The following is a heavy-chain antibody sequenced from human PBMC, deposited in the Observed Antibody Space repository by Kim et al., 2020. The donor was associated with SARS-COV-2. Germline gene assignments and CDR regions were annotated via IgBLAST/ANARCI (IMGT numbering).Heavy chain of an antibody. CDR2: INHSEST. CDR1: GGSFSGYY. V-gene: IGHV4-34*01. J-gene: IGHJ6*02. CDR3: ARGHYSSSWYDLFSDYYYYGMDV. D-gene: IGHD6-13*01. Sequence: SETLSLTCAVYGGSFSGYYWSWIRQPPGKGLEWIGEINHSESTNYNPSLKSRVTISVDTSKNQFSLKLSSVTAADTAVYYCARGHYSSSWYDLFSDYYYYGMDVWGQGTTVTVSS.